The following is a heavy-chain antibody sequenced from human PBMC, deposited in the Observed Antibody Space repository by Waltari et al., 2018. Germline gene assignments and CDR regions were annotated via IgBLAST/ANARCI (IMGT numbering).Heavy chain of an antibody. Sequence: QVQLVESGGGVVQPGRSLRLSCAASGFTFSSYGMHWVRQAPGKGREGVAVISYDGSNKYYADSVKGRFTISRDNSKNTLYLQMNSLRAEDTAVYYCASHPAMVQGVDYWGQGTLVTVSS. CDR3: ASHPAMVQGVDY. CDR2: ISYDGSNK. CDR1: GFTFSSYG. D-gene: IGHD3-10*01. J-gene: IGHJ4*02. V-gene: IGHV3-30*03.